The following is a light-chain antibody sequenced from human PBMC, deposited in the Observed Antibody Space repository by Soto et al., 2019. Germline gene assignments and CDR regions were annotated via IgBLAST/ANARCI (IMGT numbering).Light chain of an antibody. CDR3: SSYAGLEEV. Sequence: QSALTQPPSASGSPGQSVTISCTGTSSDVGGYNYVSWYQQHPGKAPKLMIYEVSKRPSGVPDRFSGSTSGNTASLTVSGLQAEDEADYYCSSYAGLEEVFGTGTKLTVL. CDR2: EVS. J-gene: IGLJ1*01. V-gene: IGLV2-8*01. CDR1: SSDVGGYNY.